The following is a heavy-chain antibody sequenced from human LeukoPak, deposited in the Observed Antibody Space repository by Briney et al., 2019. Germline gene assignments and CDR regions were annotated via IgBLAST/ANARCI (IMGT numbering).Heavy chain of an antibody. CDR3: AKEYDFWSGLDY. V-gene: IGHV3-30*18. CDR1: GFTFTSYG. J-gene: IGHJ4*02. Sequence: GGSLRLSCAASGFTFTSYGMHWVRQAPGKGLEWVAVISYDGSNKYYADSVKGRFTISRDNSKNTLYLQMNSLRAEDTAVYYCAKEYDFWSGLDYWGQGTLVTVSS. CDR2: ISYDGSNK. D-gene: IGHD3-3*01.